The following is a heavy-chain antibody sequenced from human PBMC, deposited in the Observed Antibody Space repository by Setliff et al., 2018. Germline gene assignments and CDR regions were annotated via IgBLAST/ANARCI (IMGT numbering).Heavy chain of an antibody. V-gene: IGHV1-18*01. CDR2: ISAYDGNT. CDR1: AYSFTNYG. J-gene: IGHJ4*02. CDR3: ARSPPNRGFGSGWYGDF. D-gene: IGHD6-19*01. Sequence: ASVKVSCKASAYSFTNYGITWVRQAPGQGLEWMGWISAYDGNTRFAQNIQGGVTLTTDTPTSTAYMELRSLRSDDTAVYYCARSPPNRGFGSGWYGDFWGQGTLVTVSS.